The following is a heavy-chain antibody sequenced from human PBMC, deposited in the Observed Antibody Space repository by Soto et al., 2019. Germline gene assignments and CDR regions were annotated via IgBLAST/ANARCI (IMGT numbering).Heavy chain of an antibody. V-gene: IGHV4-30-2*01. Sequence: QLQLQESGSGLVKPSQTLSLTCAVSGGSISSGGYSWSWIRQPPGKGLEGIGYIYHSGSIYYNPXXXXXXXXXXXXXXXXXXXKLXSVTAADTAVYYCARVPDYWGQGTLVTVSS. CDR3: ARVPDY. CDR1: GGSISSGGYS. J-gene: IGHJ4*02. CDR2: IYHSGSI.